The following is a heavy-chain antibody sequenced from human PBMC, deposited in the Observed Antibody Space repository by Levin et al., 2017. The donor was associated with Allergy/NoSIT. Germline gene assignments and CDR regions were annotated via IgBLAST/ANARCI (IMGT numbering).Heavy chain of an antibody. CDR2: ISGSGGST. J-gene: IGHJ4*02. CDR3: AKAQYSGYVGIDY. CDR1: GFTFSSYA. V-gene: IGHV3-23*01. D-gene: IGHD5-12*01. Sequence: SCAASGFTFSSYAMSWVRQAPGKGLEWVSAISGSGGSTYYADSVKGRFTISRDNSKNTLYLQMNSLRAEDTAVYYCAKAQYSGYVGIDYWGQGTLVTVSS.